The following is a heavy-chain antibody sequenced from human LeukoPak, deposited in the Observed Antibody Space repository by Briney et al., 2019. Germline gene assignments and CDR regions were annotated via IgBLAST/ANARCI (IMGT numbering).Heavy chain of an antibody. CDR3: ARDLMYYYGSGSYYNY. V-gene: IGHV1-18*01. J-gene: IGHJ4*02. CDR2: ISAYNGNT. D-gene: IGHD3-10*01. CDR1: GYTFTSYG. Sequence: GASVKVSCKASGYTFTSYGISWVRQAPGQGLEWMGWISAYNGNTNYAQKLQGRVTMTTDTSTSTAYMELRSLRSDDTAVYYCARDLMYYYGSGSYYNYWGQGTLVTVSS.